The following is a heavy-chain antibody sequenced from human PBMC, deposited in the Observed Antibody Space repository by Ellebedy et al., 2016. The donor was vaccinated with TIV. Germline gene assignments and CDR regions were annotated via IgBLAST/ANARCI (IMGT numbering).Heavy chain of an antibody. D-gene: IGHD3-22*01. Sequence: PGGSLRLSCATSGFIFSDYAISWVRQPPGKGLEWVSTISGRGESTFAADSVKGRFTISRYFSKRTVYLQMNSLRVEDTAVYFCATRGHSIGWFADWGQGTLVTVSS. CDR1: GFIFSDYA. V-gene: IGHV3-23*01. CDR2: ISGRGEST. J-gene: IGHJ5*02. CDR3: ATRGHSIGWFAD.